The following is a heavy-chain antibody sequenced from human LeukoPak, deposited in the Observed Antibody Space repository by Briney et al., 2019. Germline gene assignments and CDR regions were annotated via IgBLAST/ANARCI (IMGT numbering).Heavy chain of an antibody. V-gene: IGHV3-23*01. J-gene: IGHJ4*02. CDR2: VSANGGST. D-gene: IGHD7-27*01. CDR3: AKGLGISRSGPDY. CDR1: GFTFSNYA. Sequence: PGRSLRLSCATSGFTFSNYAMTWVRQAPGKGLEGVSGVSANGGSTYYADSVKGRFTISRDNSKNMFYLQMNSLRDEDTAVYYCAKGLGISRSGPDYWGQGTLVTVSS.